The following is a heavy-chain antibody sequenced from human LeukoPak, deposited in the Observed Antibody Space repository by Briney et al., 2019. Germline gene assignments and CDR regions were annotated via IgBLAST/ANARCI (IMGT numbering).Heavy chain of an antibody. Sequence: SEALSLTCTVSGGSISSYYWSWIRQPPGKGLEWIGRIYTSGSTNYNPSLKSRVTMSVDTSKNQFSLKLSSVTAADPAVYSCARARPNWFAPWGRGTLVTVSS. CDR1: GGSISSYY. J-gene: IGHJ5*02. V-gene: IGHV4-4*07. CDR2: IYTSGST. CDR3: ARARPNWFAP.